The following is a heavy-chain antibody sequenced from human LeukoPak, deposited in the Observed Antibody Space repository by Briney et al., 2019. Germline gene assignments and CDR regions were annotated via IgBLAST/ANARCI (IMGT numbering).Heavy chain of an antibody. Sequence: SGGSXSSSSYYWGWIRQPPGKGLEWIGSIYYSGSTYYNPSLKSRVTISVDTSKNQFSLKLSSVTAADTAVYYCARQVGRYYGSGFDPWGQGTLVTVSS. D-gene: IGHD3-10*01. J-gene: IGHJ5*02. CDR3: ARQVGRYYGSGFDP. CDR2: IYYSGST. V-gene: IGHV4-39*01. CDR1: GGSXSSSSYY.